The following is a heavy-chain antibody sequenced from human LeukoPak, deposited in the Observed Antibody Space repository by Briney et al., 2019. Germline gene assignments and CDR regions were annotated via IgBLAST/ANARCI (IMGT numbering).Heavy chain of an antibody. CDR1: GGSISSSNW. D-gene: IGHD3-16*01. J-gene: IGHJ5*02. CDR3: ARHYGP. Sequence: SGTLSLTCAVSGGSISSSNWWSWVRQPPGKGLEWIGEIYLSGSTYYNPSLKSRVTISVDTSKNQFSLRLNSVTAADTAVYYCARHYGPWGQGTLVTVSS. CDR2: IYLSGST. V-gene: IGHV4-4*02.